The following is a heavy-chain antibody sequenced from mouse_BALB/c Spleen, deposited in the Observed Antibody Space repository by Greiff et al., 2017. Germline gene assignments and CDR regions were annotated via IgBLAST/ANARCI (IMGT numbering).Heavy chain of an antibody. D-gene: IGHD4-1*01. CDR1: GFTFSSFG. CDR3: ARRGKTGSAYYFDY. CDR2: ISSGSSTI. J-gene: IGHJ2*01. Sequence: EVKVVESGGGLVQPGGSRKLSCAASGFTFSSFGMHWVRQAPEKGLEWVAYISSGSSTIYYADTVKGRFTISRDNPKNTLFLQMTSLRSEDTAMYYCARRGKTGSAYYFDYWGQGTTLTVSS. V-gene: IGHV5-17*02.